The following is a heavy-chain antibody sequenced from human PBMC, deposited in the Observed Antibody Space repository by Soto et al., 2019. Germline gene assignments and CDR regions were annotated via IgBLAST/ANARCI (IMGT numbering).Heavy chain of an antibody. CDR1: GGSISSSSYY. J-gene: IGHJ5*02. V-gene: IGHV4-39*01. Sequence: NPSETLSLTCTVSGGSISSSSYYWGWIRQPPGKGLEWIGSIYYSGSTYYNPSLKSRVTISVDTSKNQFSLKLSSVTAADTAVYYCARVPPIVATAQTVAWGQGTLVTVSS. CDR3: ARVPPIVATAQTVA. CDR2: IYYSGST. D-gene: IGHD5-12*01.